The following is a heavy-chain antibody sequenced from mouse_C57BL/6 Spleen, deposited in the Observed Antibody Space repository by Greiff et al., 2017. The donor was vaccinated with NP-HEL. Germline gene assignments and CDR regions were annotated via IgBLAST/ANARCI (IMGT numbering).Heavy chain of an antibody. V-gene: IGHV1-26*01. D-gene: IGHD2-1*01. CDR1: GYTFTDYY. CDR3: ASNYVYYAMDY. J-gene: IGHJ4*01. Sequence: EVQLQQSGPELVKPGASVKISCKASGYTFTDYYMNWVKQSHGKSLEWIGDINPNNGGTSYNQKFKGKATLTVDKSSSTAYMELRSLTSEDSAVYYCASNYVYYAMDYWGQGTSVTVSS. CDR2: INPNNGGT.